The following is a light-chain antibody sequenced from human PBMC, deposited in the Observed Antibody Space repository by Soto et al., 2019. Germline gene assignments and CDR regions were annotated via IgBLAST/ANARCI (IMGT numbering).Light chain of an antibody. CDR1: QSISNW. CDR3: QQYNSYRA. CDR2: KAS. Sequence: DIQMTQSPSTLSASVGDRVTITCRASQSISNWLAWHQQKPGKAPKLLIYKASSLESGVPSRLSGSGSGTEFTLTISSLQPDDFATYYCQQYNSYRAFGQGTKVDIK. J-gene: IGKJ1*01. V-gene: IGKV1-5*03.